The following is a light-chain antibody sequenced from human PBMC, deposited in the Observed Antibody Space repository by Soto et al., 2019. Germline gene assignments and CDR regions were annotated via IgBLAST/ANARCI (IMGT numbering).Light chain of an antibody. CDR1: SSDVGGYNF. V-gene: IGLV2-14*01. J-gene: IGLJ3*02. CDR2: EVN. Sequence: QSALTQPASVSGSPGQSITFSCTGTSSDVGGYNFVSWYQQYPGKAPKLLIYEVNNRPSGVSNRISGSKSGNTASLTISGLQAEDEADYYCSSWTSSTTQVLGGGTKLTVL. CDR3: SSWTSSTTQV.